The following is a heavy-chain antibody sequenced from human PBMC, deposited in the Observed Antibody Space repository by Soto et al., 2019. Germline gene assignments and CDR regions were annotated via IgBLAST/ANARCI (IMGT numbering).Heavy chain of an antibody. CDR1: GFILSDCA. CDR2: IRSSSSVI. V-gene: IGHV3-48*01. J-gene: IGHJ6*03. D-gene: IGHD7-27*01. CDR3: ARDLSRGSNWYSYMDV. Sequence: EVQLVESGGGLVQPGVSLSLSCATSGFILSDCAMNWVRQATGKGLEWVSYIRSSSSVIDYADSVKGRFTVSRDNARNSLYIEMHSLRAEDKAVYYCARDLSRGSNWYSYMDVRGKGTTVTVSS.